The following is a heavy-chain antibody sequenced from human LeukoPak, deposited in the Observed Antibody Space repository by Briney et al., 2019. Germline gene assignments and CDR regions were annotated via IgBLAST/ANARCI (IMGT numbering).Heavy chain of an antibody. D-gene: IGHD3-3*01. CDR1: GFTFSGSA. J-gene: IGHJ4*02. CDR3: TRSYYDFWSGYYTGSPCSDY. CDR2: IRSKANSYAT. Sequence: GGALRLSCAASGFTFSGSAMHWVRQASGKGLEWVGRIRSKANSYATAYAASVKGRFTISRDDSKNTAYLQMNSLKTEDTAVYYCTRSYYDFWSGYYTGSPCSDYCGQGTLVTVSS. V-gene: IGHV3-73*01.